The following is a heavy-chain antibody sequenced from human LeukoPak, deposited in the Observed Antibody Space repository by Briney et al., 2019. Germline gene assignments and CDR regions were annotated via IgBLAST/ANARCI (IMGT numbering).Heavy chain of an antibody. CDR1: GYSISSGYY. Sequence: SETLSLTCTVSGYSISSGYYWGWIRQPPGKGLEWIGRIYHCGSTYYNPSLKSRVTISVDKSKNPFSLKLSSVTAADTAVYYCARGTIRLWFGESPYGMDVWGQGTTVTVSS. V-gene: IGHV4-38-2*02. D-gene: IGHD3-10*01. CDR2: IYHCGST. J-gene: IGHJ6*02. CDR3: ARGTIRLWFGESPYGMDV.